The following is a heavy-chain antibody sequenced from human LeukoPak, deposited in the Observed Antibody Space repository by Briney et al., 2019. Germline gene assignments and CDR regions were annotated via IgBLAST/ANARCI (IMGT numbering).Heavy chain of an antibody. CDR3: ATDSQFWGGYSD. D-gene: IGHD3-3*01. CDR2: FDPEDGET. Sequence: ASVKVSCKVSGYTLTELSMHWVRQAPGKGLEWMGGFDPEDGETIYAQKFQGRVTMTEDTSTDTAYMELSSLRSEDTAVYYCATDSQFWGGYSDWGQGTLVTVSS. CDR1: GYTLTELS. V-gene: IGHV1-24*01. J-gene: IGHJ4*02.